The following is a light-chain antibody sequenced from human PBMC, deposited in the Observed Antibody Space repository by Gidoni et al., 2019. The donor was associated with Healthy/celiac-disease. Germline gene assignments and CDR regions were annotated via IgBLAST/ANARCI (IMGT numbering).Light chain of an antibody. CDR3: QQYGSSPRT. J-gene: IGKJ1*01. CDR1: QSVSSSY. CDR2: GAA. Sequence: ELVLTQSPGPLSLSPGERATLSCSASQSVSSSYLAWYQQKPGQAPRLLLYGAASRATGIQDRFSGSGSGTDFTLTISRLEPEDFAVYYCQQYGSSPRTFGQGTKVEIK. V-gene: IGKV3-20*01.